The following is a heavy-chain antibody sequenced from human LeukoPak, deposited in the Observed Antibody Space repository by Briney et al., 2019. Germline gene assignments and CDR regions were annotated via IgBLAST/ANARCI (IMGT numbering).Heavy chain of an antibody. CDR3: ARGPNTAAFDI. V-gene: IGHV1-2*04. J-gene: IGHJ3*02. Sequence: ASVKVSCKAFGYTFTAYCIHWMRQAPGQGLEWMGWINPDSGGTNYAQKFQGWVTMTRDTSISTVYMELNSLNSDDTAMYFCARGPNTAAFDIWGQGTMVTVFS. CDR2: INPDSGGT. D-gene: IGHD4/OR15-4a*01. CDR1: GYTFTAYC.